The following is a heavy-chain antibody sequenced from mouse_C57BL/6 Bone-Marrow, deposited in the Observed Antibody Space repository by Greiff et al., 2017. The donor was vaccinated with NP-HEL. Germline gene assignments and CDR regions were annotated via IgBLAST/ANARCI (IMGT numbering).Heavy chain of an antibody. J-gene: IGHJ2*01. CDR1: GYTFTSYW. V-gene: IGHV1-72*01. CDR2: IDPNSGGT. Sequence: QVQLQQPGAELVRPGSSVKLSCKASGYTFTSYWMDWVKQRPGQGLEWIGRIDPNSGGTKYNEKFKSKATLTVDKPSSTAYMQLSSLTSEDSAVYYCANFDYWGQGTTLTVSS. CDR3: ANFDY.